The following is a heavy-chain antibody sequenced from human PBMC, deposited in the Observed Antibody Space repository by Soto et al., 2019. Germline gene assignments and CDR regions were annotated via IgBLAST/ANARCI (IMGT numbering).Heavy chain of an antibody. V-gene: IGHV3-23*01. CDR2: ISGSGGST. J-gene: IGHJ6*03. Sequence: GGSLRLSCAASGFTFSSYAMSWVRQAPGKGLEWVSAISGSGGSTYYADSVKGRFTISRDNSKNTLYLRMNSLRAEDTAVYYRAKDWEELRYFDSGDYYYMDVWGKGTTVTVSS. CDR1: GFTFSSYA. D-gene: IGHD3-9*01. CDR3: AKDWEELRYFDSGDYYYMDV.